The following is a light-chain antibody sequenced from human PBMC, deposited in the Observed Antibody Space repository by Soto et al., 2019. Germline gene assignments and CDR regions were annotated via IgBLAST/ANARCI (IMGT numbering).Light chain of an antibody. Sequence: IHMTQSPSSVSASVCDRVTITCRASQAIDSWLAWYQQKPGEAPKLLIFTGSLLHSGVPPRFSGSGSGTDFTLTISSLQPEDFATYYCQQTLSFPPTFGQGTKVDIK. CDR2: TGS. CDR3: QQTLSFPPT. V-gene: IGKV1-12*01. CDR1: QAIDSW. J-gene: IGKJ1*01.